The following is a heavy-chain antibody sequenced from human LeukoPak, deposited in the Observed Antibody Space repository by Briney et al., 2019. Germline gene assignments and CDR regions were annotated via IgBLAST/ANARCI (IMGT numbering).Heavy chain of an antibody. CDR2: IIPRLDIA. V-gene: IGHV1-69*04. Sequence: GSSVKVSCKASGGTFSSYAISWVRQAPGQGLEWMGRIIPRLDIANSAQSFQGRVTITADKSTSTAYMELSSLRSDDTAVYYCAREWYDILTGYQGFQLDYWGQGSLVTVPS. J-gene: IGHJ4*02. CDR3: AREWYDILTGYQGFQLDY. D-gene: IGHD3-9*01. CDR1: GGTFSSYA.